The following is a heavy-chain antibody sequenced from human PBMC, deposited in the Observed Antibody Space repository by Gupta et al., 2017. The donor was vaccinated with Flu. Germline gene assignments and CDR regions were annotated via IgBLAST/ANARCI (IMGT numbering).Heavy chain of an antibody. D-gene: IGHD1-26*01. V-gene: IGHV3-20*03. CDR1: GLTFDAYS. CDR3: ARESSGTYRHLDY. CDR2: IDWDGGYT. J-gene: IGHJ4*02. Sequence: DVQLVESGGGVRRPGGSLRLSLAASGLTFDAYSIICVRQAPGKGLEWVSDIDWDGGYTTYAASVRGRFTISRDNAKNSLYLQMNSLRAEDSALYFCARESSGTYRHLDYWGQGTLVSVSS.